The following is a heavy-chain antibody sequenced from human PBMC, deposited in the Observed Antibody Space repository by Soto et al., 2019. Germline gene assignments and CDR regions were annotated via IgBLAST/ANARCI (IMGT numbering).Heavy chain of an antibody. CDR3: ATAVGYYDSSGYSLFDY. J-gene: IGHJ4*02. D-gene: IGHD3-22*01. CDR2: IYYSGST. Sequence: ILSLTCTVSGGSISSGGYYWSWIRQHPEKGLEGIGYIYYSGSTYYNPSLKSRVTISVDTSKNQFSLKLSSVTAADTAVFYCATAVGYYDSSGYSLFDYWGQGTLVNVSS. CDR1: GGSISSGGYY. V-gene: IGHV4-31*03.